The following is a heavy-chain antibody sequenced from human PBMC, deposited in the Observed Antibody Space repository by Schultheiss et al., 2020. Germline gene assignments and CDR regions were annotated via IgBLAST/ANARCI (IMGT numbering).Heavy chain of an antibody. CDR2: IYYSGST. V-gene: IGHV4-59*05. D-gene: IGHD3-3*01. CDR1: GGSISSYY. Sequence: GSLRLSCTVSGGSISSYYWSWIRQPPGKGLEWIGSIYYSGSTYYNPSLKSRVTISVDTSKNQFSLKLSSVTAADTAVYYCARVGYDFWSGPRYYYMDVWGKGTTVTVYS. J-gene: IGHJ6*03. CDR3: ARVGYDFWSGPRYYYMDV.